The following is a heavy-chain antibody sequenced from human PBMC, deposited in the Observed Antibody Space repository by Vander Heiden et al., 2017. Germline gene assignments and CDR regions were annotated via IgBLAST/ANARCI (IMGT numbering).Heavy chain of an antibody. J-gene: IGHJ4*02. V-gene: IGHV1-46*01. CDR1: GYTFTSYY. CDR2: INPSGGST. CDR3: ARDGSGKAFDY. Sequence: QVPLVQSGAAVPKPGASVKVSCKASGYTFTSYYMHWVRQAPGQGLEWMGIINPSGGSTSYAQKFQGRGTMTRDTSTSTVYMELSSLRSEDTAVYYCARDGSGKAFDYWGQGTLVTVSS. D-gene: IGHD6-19*01.